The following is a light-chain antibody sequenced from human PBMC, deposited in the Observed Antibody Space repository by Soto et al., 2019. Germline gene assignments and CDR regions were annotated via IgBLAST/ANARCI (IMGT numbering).Light chain of an antibody. Sequence: SYELTQPPSVSVSPGQTANIACSGDKLGDKYVCWYQQKPGQSPVVVIYQDSKRPSGIPERFSGSNSGNTATLTISGTQAVDEADYYCQAWDSSTYVFGTGTNLTVL. V-gene: IGLV3-1*01. CDR2: QDS. CDR3: QAWDSSTYV. J-gene: IGLJ1*01. CDR1: KLGDKY.